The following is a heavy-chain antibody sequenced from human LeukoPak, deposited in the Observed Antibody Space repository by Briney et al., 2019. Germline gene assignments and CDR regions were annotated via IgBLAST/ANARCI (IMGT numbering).Heavy chain of an antibody. CDR1: GFTFSSYS. CDR3: AKEPRLCGGDCFSLLDN. D-gene: IGHD2-21*02. CDR2: ISADGRT. V-gene: IGHV3-23*01. J-gene: IGHJ4*02. Sequence: GGSLRLSCAASGFTFSSYSMSWVCQAPGKGLEWVSLISADGRTFYADSVKGRFTISRDNSKNTLYLQMNSLRAEDTAAYYCAKEPRLCGGDCFSLLDNWGQGTLVSVSS.